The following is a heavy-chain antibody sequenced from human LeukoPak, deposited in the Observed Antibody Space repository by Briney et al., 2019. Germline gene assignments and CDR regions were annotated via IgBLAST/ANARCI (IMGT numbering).Heavy chain of an antibody. CDR2: ISSSNTYI. D-gene: IGHD6-13*01. V-gene: IGHV3-21*01. CDR1: GFTFSSYS. Sequence: GGSLRLSCAASGFTFSSYSMNWVRQAPGKGLEWVSSISSSNTYIYYADSVKGRFTISRDNARNSLYLQMNTLRAEDTAVYYCARAAIEGAGADYWGQGTLVTVSS. J-gene: IGHJ4*02. CDR3: ARAAIEGAGADY.